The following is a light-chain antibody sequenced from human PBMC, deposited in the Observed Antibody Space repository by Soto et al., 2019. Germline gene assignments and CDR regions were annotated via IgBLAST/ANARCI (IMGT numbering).Light chain of an antibody. CDR2: DAS. CDR3: QQRSNWPRT. V-gene: IGKV3-11*01. Sequence: EMGLTQAPATRCLSPGERATLSCRASQSVSSYLAWYQQKPGQAPRLLIYDASNRATGIPARFSGSGSGTDFTLTISSLEPEDFAVYYCQQRSNWPRTFGQGTKVDIK. CDR1: QSVSSY. J-gene: IGKJ1*01.